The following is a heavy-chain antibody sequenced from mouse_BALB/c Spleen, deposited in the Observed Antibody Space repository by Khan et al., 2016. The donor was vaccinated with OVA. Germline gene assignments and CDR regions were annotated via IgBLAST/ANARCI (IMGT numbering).Heavy chain of an antibody. CDR3: ARNGRGYAMDY. D-gene: IGHD1-1*02. Sequence: QLEESGPGLVKPSQSLSLTCTVTGYSITSDYAWNWIRQFPGNKLEWMGYISYSGSTSYNPSLKSRISITRDTSKNQFFLQLNSVTTEDTATXYRARNGRGYAMDYWGQGTSVTVS. V-gene: IGHV3-2*02. CDR1: GYSITSDYA. CDR2: ISYSGST. J-gene: IGHJ4*01.